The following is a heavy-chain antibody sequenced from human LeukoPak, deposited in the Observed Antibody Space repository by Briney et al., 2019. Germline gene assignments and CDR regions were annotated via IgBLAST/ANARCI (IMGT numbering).Heavy chain of an antibody. J-gene: IGHJ4*02. V-gene: IGHV3-48*04. CDR3: AKDSKVAAGKNH. D-gene: IGHD6-13*01. Sequence: SGGSLRLSCAASGFTFSSYSMNWVRQAPGKGLEWVSYISSSSNTIYYADSVKGRFTISRDNAKNSLYLQMNSLRAEDTAVYYCAKDSKVAAGKNHGGQGTLVTISS. CDR1: GFTFSSYS. CDR2: ISSSSNTI.